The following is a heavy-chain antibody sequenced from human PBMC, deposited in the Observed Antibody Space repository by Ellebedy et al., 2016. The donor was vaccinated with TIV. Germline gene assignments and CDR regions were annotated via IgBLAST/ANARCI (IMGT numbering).Heavy chain of an antibody. V-gene: IGHV4-59*01. Sequence: MPSETLSLTCTVSGGSISSYYWNRIRQPPGKGLEWIGYISDTGTTKYNPSLNSRVTMSVDTSKNQLSLKLSALTAADTAVYYCARLVPRYSSWWFGTLDRWGQGTLVTVSS. CDR2: ISDTGTT. CDR3: ARLVPRYSSWWFGTLDR. J-gene: IGHJ4*02. CDR1: GGSISSYY. D-gene: IGHD6-13*01.